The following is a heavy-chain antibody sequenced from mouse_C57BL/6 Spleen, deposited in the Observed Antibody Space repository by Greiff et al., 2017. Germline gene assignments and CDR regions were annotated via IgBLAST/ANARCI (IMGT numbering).Heavy chain of an antibody. J-gene: IGHJ4*01. V-gene: IGHV5-2*01. CDR1: EYEFPSHD. Sequence: EVMLVESGGGLVQPGESLKLSCESNEYEFPSHDMSWVRKTPEKRLELVAAINSDGGSTYYPDNLKRRFIISRDNTEKTVYLQMSSLTSEDTALYYCARWGCSCSVDYWGQGTSVTVSS. CDR2: INSDGGST. CDR3: ARWGCSCSVDY.